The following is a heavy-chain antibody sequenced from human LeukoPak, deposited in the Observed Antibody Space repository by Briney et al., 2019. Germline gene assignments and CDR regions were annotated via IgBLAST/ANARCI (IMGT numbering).Heavy chain of an antibody. CDR2: ISYDGSNK. CDR3: AREGYCGGDCYSNYFDY. D-gene: IGHD2-21*02. V-gene: IGHV3-30-3*01. Sequence: GGSLRLSCAASGFTFSSYAMHWVRQAPGKGLEWVAVISYDGSNKYYADSVRGRFTISRDNSKNTLYLQMNSLRAEDTAVYYCAREGYCGGDCYSNYFDYWGQGTLVTVSS. CDR1: GFTFSSYA. J-gene: IGHJ4*02.